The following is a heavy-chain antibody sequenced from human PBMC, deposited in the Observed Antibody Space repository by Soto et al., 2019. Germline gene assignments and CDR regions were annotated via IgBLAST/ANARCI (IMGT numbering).Heavy chain of an antibody. CDR1: GYSFTSYW. CDR2: IYPGDSDT. D-gene: IGHD2-15*01. V-gene: IGHV5-51*01. CDR3: ARRQVAATSDFDY. J-gene: IGHJ4*02. Sequence: GESLKISCKGSGYSFTSYWIGWVRQMPGKGLEWMGIIYPGDSDTRYSPSFQGQVTISADKSISTAYLQWSSLKASDTAMYYGARRQVAATSDFDYWGQGTLVTGSS.